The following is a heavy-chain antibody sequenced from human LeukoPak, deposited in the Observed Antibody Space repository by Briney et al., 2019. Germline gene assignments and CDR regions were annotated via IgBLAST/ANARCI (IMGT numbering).Heavy chain of an antibody. J-gene: IGHJ2*01. CDR3: AKGGSAYDSWYFDL. D-gene: IGHD5-12*01. Sequence: PGGSLRLSCAASGFTFSSYGMHWVRQAPGKGLEWVAVISDDGSDKYYADSVKGRFTISRDNSKNTLYLQVNSLRAEDTAVYYCAKGGSAYDSWYFDLWGRGTLVSVSS. V-gene: IGHV3-30*18. CDR1: GFTFSSYG. CDR2: ISDDGSDK.